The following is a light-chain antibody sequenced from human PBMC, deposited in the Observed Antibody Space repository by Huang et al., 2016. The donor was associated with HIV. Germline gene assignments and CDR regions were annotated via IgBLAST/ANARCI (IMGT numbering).Light chain of an antibody. CDR3: QQYNDFRST. Sequence: ETVMTQSPVTLSVSPGDRASLSCRSSQIVSSPLAWYQQKPGRAPRRLIYAASTRATGVPARFSGSGAGTEFTLTISTLQSEDSAVYYCQQYNDFRSTFGPGTRVEIK. CDR2: AAS. V-gene: IGKV3-15*01. J-gene: IGKJ3*01. CDR1: QIVSSP.